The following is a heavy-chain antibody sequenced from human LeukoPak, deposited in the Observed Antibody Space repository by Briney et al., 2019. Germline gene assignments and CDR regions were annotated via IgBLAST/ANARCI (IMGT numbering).Heavy chain of an antibody. CDR2: INHSGNA. J-gene: IGHJ4*02. V-gene: IGHV4-34*01. CDR3: ARWLLGELEGGDY. D-gene: IGHD3-22*01. Sequence: SETLYLTCAVYGGSFSGYYWSWIRQPPGRGLEWIGEINHSGNANYNPSLESRVTISADTSKNQFSLKLSSVTASDTAVYYCARWLLGELEGGDYWGQGTLVTVSS. CDR1: GGSFSGYY.